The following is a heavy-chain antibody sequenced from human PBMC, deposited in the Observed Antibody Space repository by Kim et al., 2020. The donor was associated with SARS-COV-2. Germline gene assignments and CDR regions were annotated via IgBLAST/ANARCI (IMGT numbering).Heavy chain of an antibody. CDR2: INHSGST. Sequence: SETLSLTCAVYGGSFSGYYWSWIRQPPGKGLEWIGEINHSGSTNYNPSLKSRVTISVDTSKNQFSLKLSSVTAADTAVYYCARGKGSNYVWWFDPWGQGTLVTVSS. J-gene: IGHJ5*02. D-gene: IGHD4-4*01. CDR3: ARGKGSNYVWWFDP. CDR1: GGSFSGYY. V-gene: IGHV4-34*01.